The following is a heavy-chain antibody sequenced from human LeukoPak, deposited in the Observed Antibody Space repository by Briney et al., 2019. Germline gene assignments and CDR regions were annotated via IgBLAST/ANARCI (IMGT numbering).Heavy chain of an antibody. V-gene: IGHV4-61*02. CDR2: IYTSGST. J-gene: IGHJ3*02. CDR3: AREIGGAGESIRIAVAGDAFDI. D-gene: IGHD6-19*01. Sequence: SETLSLTCTVSGGSISSGSYYWSWIRQPAGKGLEWIGRIYTSGSTNYNPSLKSRVTISVDTSKNQFSLKLSSVTAADTAVYYCAREIGGAGESIRIAVAGDAFDIWGQGTMVTVSS. CDR1: GGSISSGSYY.